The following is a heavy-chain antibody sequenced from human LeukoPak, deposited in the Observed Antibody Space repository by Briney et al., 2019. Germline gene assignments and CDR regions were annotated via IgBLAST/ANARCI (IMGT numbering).Heavy chain of an antibody. CDR3: ATTYYYDSSGYCPLDY. D-gene: IGHD3-22*01. CDR1: GFTVSSNY. V-gene: IGHV3-53*01. Sequence: GGSLRLSCAASGFTVSSNYMSWVRQAPGKGLEWVSVIYSGGSTYYADSTKGRFTISRDNSKNTLYLQMNSLRAEDTAVYYCATTYYYDSSGYCPLDYWGQGTLVTVSS. J-gene: IGHJ4*02. CDR2: IYSGGST.